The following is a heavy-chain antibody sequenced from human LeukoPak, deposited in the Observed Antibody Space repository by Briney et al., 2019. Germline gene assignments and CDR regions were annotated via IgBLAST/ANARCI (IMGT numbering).Heavy chain of an antibody. J-gene: IGHJ4*02. V-gene: IGHV3-33*01. CDR1: GSPFRSYG. CDR3: ATAVASSSGWYADY. CDR2: IWYDGSNK. Sequence: GGPLSPPWAALGSPFRSYGMPWARQAPAKGWEGVAVIWYDGSNKYYADSMKGRFTVSRDNSKNTLYLQMNSLRAEDTAVYYCATAVASSSGWYADYWGQGTLVTVSS. D-gene: IGHD6-19*01.